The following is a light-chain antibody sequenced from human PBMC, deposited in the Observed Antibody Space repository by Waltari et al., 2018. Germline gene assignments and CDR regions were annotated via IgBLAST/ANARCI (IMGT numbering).Light chain of an antibody. CDR2: DGS. CDR1: QDISDY. V-gene: IGKV1-33*01. J-gene: IGKJ1*01. Sequence: DIQMTQSSSSMSASVGDRVSITCQASQDISDYLSWYQQKPGKAPKLLIYDGSNLQTGVPSRFSGSGSGTYFTFTISSLQPEDIATYYCQQYKSLPRTFGQGTKVEIK. CDR3: QQYKSLPRT.